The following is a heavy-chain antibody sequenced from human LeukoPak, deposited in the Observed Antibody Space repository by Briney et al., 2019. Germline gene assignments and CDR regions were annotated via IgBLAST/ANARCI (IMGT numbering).Heavy chain of an antibody. CDR1: GVTFTSSA. V-gene: IGHV1-58*01. D-gene: IGHD1-26*01. CDR3: AADLGPRYSGSREFDY. Sequence: ASLKVSCKASGVTFTSSAVQWVRQARGQRLEWIGWIVVGSGNTNYAQKFQERVTITRDMSTSTAYMELSSLRSEDTAVYYCAADLGPRYSGSREFDYWGQGTLVTVSS. J-gene: IGHJ4*02. CDR2: IVVGSGNT.